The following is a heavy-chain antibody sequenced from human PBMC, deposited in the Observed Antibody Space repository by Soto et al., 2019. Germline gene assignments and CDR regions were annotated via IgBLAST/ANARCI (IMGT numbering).Heavy chain of an antibody. D-gene: IGHD6-19*01. CDR3: ARDDSSGWYRGFDY. Sequence: PSETLSLTCTVSGGSISSYYWSWIRQPPGKGLEWIGYIYYSGSTNYNPSLKSRVTISVDTSKNQFSLKLSSVTAADTAVYYCARDDSSGWYRGFDYWGQGTLVTVSS. CDR2: IYYSGST. V-gene: IGHV4-59*01. J-gene: IGHJ4*02. CDR1: GGSISSYY.